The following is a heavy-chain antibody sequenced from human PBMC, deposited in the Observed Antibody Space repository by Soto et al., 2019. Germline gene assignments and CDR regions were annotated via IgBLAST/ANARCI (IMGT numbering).Heavy chain of an antibody. J-gene: IGHJ4*02. CDR2: IINSGTT. CDR1: GESFSGYY. V-gene: IGHV4-34*12. CDR3: GRDDPVTRTIDY. D-gene: IGHD4-17*01. Sequence: QVQLQQWGAGLLKPSETLSLTCVVYGESFSGYYWSWIRQPPGQGLEWIGGIINSGTTNYNPSLKSRVTMSVDTYKNQFSLNLNSVTAADTAVYYCGRDDPVTRTIDYWGQGTLVTVSS.